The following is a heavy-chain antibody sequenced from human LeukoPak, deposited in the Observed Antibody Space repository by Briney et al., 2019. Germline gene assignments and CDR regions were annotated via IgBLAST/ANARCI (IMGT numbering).Heavy chain of an antibody. CDR1: GYTFTSYG. V-gene: IGHV1-18*01. CDR2: ISAYNGNT. J-gene: IGHJ4*02. Sequence: ASVKVSCKASGYTFTSYGISWVRQAPGQGLEWMGWISAYNGNTNYAQKLQGRVTMTTDTSTSTAYMELRSLRSDDTAVYYCARVWVTYYYDSSGYGGDYWGQGTLVTVSS. CDR3: ARVWVTYYYDSSGYGGDY. D-gene: IGHD3-22*01.